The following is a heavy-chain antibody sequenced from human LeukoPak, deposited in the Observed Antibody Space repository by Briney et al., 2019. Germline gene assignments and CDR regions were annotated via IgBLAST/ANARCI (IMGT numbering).Heavy chain of an antibody. CDR2: ISGSGGST. CDR1: GFTFSSYA. V-gene: IGHV3-23*01. J-gene: IGHJ4*02. D-gene: IGHD2-15*01. Sequence: GGSLRLSCAASGFTFSSYAMSWVCQALGKGLEWVSAISGSGGSTYYADSVKGRFTISRDNSKNTLYLQMNSLRAEDTAVYYCAKGARIWAVEYYFDYWGQGTLVTVSS. CDR3: AKGARIWAVEYYFDY.